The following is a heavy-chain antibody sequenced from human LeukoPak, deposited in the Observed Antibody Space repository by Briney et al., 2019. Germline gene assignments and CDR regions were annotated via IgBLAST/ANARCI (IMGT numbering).Heavy chain of an antibody. Sequence: SETLSLTCTVSGGSITNLNYYWTWIRQPAGKRMEWIGRIYTSGGTNYNPSLKSRVTMSVDKSKNQISLNLASLTAADTALYYCAGRGSSSGTFDIWGPGTFVTVSS. J-gene: IGHJ3*02. V-gene: IGHV4-61*02. CDR2: IYTSGGT. D-gene: IGHD2-2*01. CDR3: AGRGSSSGTFDI. CDR1: GGSITNLNYY.